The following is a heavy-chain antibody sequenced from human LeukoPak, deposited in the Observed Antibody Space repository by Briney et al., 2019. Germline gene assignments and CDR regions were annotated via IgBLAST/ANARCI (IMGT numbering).Heavy chain of an antibody. CDR2: INPNSVGT. CDR3: ARLAFCSGGTCPYFFDY. J-gene: IGHJ4*02. CDR1: GYTFTGYY. V-gene: IGHV1-2*02. Sequence: ASVRVSCKASGYTFTGYYMHWLRQAPGQGLEWMGWINPNSVGTNYAQKFQGRVTMTRDTSISTAYMELSRLRSDDTAVYYCARLAFCSGGTCPYFFDYWGQGTLVTVSS. D-gene: IGHD2-15*01.